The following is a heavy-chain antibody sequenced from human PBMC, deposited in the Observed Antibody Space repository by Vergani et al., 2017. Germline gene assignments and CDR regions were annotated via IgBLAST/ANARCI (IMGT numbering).Heavy chain of an antibody. D-gene: IGHD3-3*01. J-gene: IGHJ5*02. CDR2: IYWDDEK. CDR1: GFSLSTSGVG. CDR3: AHTLPRFLEWSQFDP. V-gene: IGHV2-5*02. Sequence: QITLKESGPTLVKPTQTLTLTCTFSGFSLSTSGVGVGWIRQPPGKALEWLALIYWDDEKRYSPSLKSRLTITKDTSKNQVVLTMTNMDPVDTATYYCAHTLPRFLEWSQFDPWGQGTLVTVSS.